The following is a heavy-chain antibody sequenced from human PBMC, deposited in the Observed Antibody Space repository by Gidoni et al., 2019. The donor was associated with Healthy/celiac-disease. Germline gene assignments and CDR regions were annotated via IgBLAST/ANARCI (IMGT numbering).Heavy chain of an antibody. J-gene: IGHJ4*02. CDR2: IDPSDSDT. V-gene: IGHV5-10-1*03. Sequence: EVQLVQSGAEVKKPGESLRISCKGSGYSFTSYWISWVRQRPGKGLEWMGRIDPSDSDTNYSPSFQGHVTISADKSISTAYLQWSSLKASDTAMYYCARGPHYGDYEDYWGQGTLVTVSS. CDR1: GYSFTSYW. CDR3: ARGPHYGDYEDY. D-gene: IGHD4-17*01.